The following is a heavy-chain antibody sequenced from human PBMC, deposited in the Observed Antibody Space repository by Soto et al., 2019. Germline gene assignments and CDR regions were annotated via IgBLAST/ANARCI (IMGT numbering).Heavy chain of an antibody. Sequence: GGSLRLSCAASGFTFSNAWMSWVRQAPGKGLEWVGRIKSKTDGGTTDYAAPVKGRFTISRDDSKNTLYLQMNSLKTEDTAVYYCTCGDYSDYFDYWGPGTLVTVSS. CDR2: IKSKTDGGTT. J-gene: IGHJ4*02. CDR1: GFTFSNAW. V-gene: IGHV3-15*01. D-gene: IGHD4-17*01. CDR3: TCGDYSDYFDY.